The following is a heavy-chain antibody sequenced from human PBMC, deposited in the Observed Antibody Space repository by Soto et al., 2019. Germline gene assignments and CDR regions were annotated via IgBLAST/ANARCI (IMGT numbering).Heavy chain of an antibody. D-gene: IGHD3-9*01. J-gene: IGHJ4*02. CDR1: GGSISSGGYY. CDR2: IYYSGST. Sequence: PSETLSLTCTVSGGSISSGGYYWSWIRQHPGKGLEWIGYIYYSGSTYYNPSLKSRVTISVDTSKNQFSLKLSSVTAADTAVYYCERLARYFDPDYWGQGTMVTVSS. CDR3: ERLARYFDPDY. V-gene: IGHV4-31*03.